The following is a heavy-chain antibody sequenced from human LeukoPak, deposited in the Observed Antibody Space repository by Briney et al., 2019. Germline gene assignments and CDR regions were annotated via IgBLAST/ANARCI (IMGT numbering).Heavy chain of an antibody. Sequence: QPGGSLRLSCAASGFTFSSYSMNWVRQAPGKGLEWVSYISSSSSTIYYADSVKGRFTISRDNAKNSLYLQMNSLRAEDTAVYCCARDSYYGSGSYWNLDYWGQGTLVTVSS. J-gene: IGHJ4*02. CDR1: GFTFSSYS. V-gene: IGHV3-48*01. CDR2: ISSSSSTI. D-gene: IGHD3-10*01. CDR3: ARDSYYGSGSYWNLDY.